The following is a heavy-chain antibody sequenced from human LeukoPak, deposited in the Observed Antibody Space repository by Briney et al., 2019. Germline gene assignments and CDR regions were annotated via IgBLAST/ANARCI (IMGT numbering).Heavy chain of an antibody. J-gene: IGHJ6*02. CDR2: INSDGSST. Sequence: GGSLRLSCAASGFTFSSYWMHWVRHAPGKGLVWVSRINSDGSSTSYADSVKGRFTISRDNAKNTLYLQMNSLRAEDTAVYYCARVWERGYSYGYGNFFYYYYYGMDVWGQGTTVTVSS. CDR3: ARVWERGYSYGYGNFFYYYYYGMDV. CDR1: GFTFSSYW. V-gene: IGHV3-74*01. D-gene: IGHD5-18*01.